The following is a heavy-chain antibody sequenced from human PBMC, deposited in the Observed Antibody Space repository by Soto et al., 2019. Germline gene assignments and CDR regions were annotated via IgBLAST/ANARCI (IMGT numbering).Heavy chain of an antibody. Sequence: SETLSLTXAVSGGSFNDYYWTWIRQSPGKGLAWIGEINHSGRTNYNPSLESRVTISVDTSKNQFSLYITSVTAADTAVYYCARGRRSNMFRGLDPWGQGTQVTVSS. CDR1: GGSFNDYY. V-gene: IGHV4-34*01. D-gene: IGHD3-10*01. CDR2: INHSGRT. CDR3: ARGRRSNMFRGLDP. J-gene: IGHJ5*02.